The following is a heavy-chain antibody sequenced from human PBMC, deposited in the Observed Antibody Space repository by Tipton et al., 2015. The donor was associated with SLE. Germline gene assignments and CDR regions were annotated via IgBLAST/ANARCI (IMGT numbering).Heavy chain of an antibody. V-gene: IGHV4-61*02. CDR3: ARERTGTTGDRDY. D-gene: IGHD1-1*01. CDR2: IYTSGST. Sequence: TLSLTCTVSGGSISSGSYYWSWIRQPAGKGLEWIGRIYTSGSTNYNPSLKSRVTISVDTSKNQFSLKLSSVTAADTAAYYCARERTGTTGDRDYWGQGTLVTVSS. CDR1: GGSISSGSYY. J-gene: IGHJ4*02.